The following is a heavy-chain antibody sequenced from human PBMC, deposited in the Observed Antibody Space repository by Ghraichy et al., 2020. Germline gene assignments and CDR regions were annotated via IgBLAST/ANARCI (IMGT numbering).Heavy chain of an antibody. CDR3: ARRRRIAVAGRIHDYYYGMDV. CDR2: IWCDGSNK. Sequence: LSLTCAASGFTFSSYGMHWVRQAPGKGLEWVAVIWCDGSNKYYADSVKGRFTISRDNSKNTLYLQMNSLRAEDTAVYYCARRRRIAVAGRIHDYYYGMDVWGQGTTVTVSS. V-gene: IGHV3-33*01. D-gene: IGHD6-19*01. CDR1: GFTFSSYG. J-gene: IGHJ6*02.